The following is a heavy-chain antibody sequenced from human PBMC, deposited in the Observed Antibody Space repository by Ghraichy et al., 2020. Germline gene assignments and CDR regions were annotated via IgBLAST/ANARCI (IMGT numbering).Heavy chain of an antibody. CDR1: GFTFSSYS. D-gene: IGHD3-22*01. CDR2: ISSSSSTI. CDR3: ARVRGISYYDSTPIHLDY. Sequence: GSLRLSCAASGFTFSSYSMNWVRQAPGKGLEWVSYISSSSSTIYYADSVKGRFTISRDNAKNSLYLQMNSLRDEDTAVYYCARVRGISYYDSTPIHLDYWGQGTLVTVSS. J-gene: IGHJ4*02. V-gene: IGHV3-48*02.